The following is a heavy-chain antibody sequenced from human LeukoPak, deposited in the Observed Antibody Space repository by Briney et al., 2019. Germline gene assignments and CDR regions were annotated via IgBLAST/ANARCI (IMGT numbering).Heavy chain of an antibody. J-gene: IGHJ4*02. CDR2: IYYSGST. CDR1: GGSISSSSYY. Sequence: PSETLSLTCTVSGGSISSSSYYWGWIRQPPGKGLEWIGSIYYSGSTYYNPSLKSRVTISVDTSKNQFSLKLSSVTAADTAVYYCARENTDILTPSVMSAGDYWGQGTLVTVSS. V-gene: IGHV4-39*07. CDR3: ARENTDILTPSVMSAGDY. D-gene: IGHD3-9*01.